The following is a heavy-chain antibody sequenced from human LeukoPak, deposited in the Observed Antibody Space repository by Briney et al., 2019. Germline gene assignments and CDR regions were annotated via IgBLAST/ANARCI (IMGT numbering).Heavy chain of an antibody. D-gene: IGHD2-2*01. Sequence: SETLSLTCAVYGGSFSGYYWSWIRQPPGKGLEWIGEINHSGTINYNPSLKSRVTISGDKSKNQFSLKLSSVTAADTAVYYCARGKGYCSSTSCYAPGGYYYYYYMDVWGKGTTVTVSS. V-gene: IGHV4-34*01. CDR2: INHSGTI. CDR3: ARGKGYCSSTSCYAPGGYYYYYYMDV. CDR1: GGSFSGYY. J-gene: IGHJ6*03.